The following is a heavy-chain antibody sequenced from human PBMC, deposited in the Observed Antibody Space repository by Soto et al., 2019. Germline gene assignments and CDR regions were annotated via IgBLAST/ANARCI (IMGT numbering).Heavy chain of an antibody. CDR3: APWFGAFDY. V-gene: IGHV3-30*03. Sequence: QVQLVESGGGVVQPGRSLRLSCAASGFTFSSYGMHWVRQAPGKGLEWVAVISYDGSNKYYADSVKGRFTISRDNSKNTLYLQMNSLTAEDTAVYYCAPWFGAFDYWGQGTLVTLSS. CDR1: GFTFSSYG. J-gene: IGHJ4*02. D-gene: IGHD3-10*01. CDR2: ISYDGSNK.